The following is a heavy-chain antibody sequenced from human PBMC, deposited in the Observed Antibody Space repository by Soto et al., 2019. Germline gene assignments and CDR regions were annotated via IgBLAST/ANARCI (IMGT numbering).Heavy chain of an antibody. V-gene: IGHV5-51*01. CDR3: ARHEGHIATVPAAIKPDV. CDR2: IYPDDSDT. J-gene: IGHJ6*02. Sequence: PGESLKISCKGSGYSFRSYWIGWVRQMPGKGLEWMGIIYPDDSDTRYSPSFQGQVTISADKSINTAYLQWRSLKASDTAIYYCARHEGHIATVPAAIKPDVWGQGTTVTVSS. D-gene: IGHD2-2*02. CDR1: GYSFRSYW.